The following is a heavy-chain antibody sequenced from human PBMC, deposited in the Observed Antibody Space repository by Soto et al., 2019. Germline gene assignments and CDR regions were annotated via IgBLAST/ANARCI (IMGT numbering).Heavy chain of an antibody. CDR3: AARHFWSGPWTDIRLDY. V-gene: IGHV4-4*02. Sequence: PSETLSLTCAVSGESINSSHGWNWVRQPPGKGLEWIGQISHSASTNYNPSLTSRVTISVDKSKNNFSLKLTSVTAADTAVYYCAARHFWSGPWTDIRLDYCGQGTLVTVSS. CDR2: ISHSAST. CDR1: GESINSSHG. J-gene: IGHJ4*02. D-gene: IGHD3-3*02.